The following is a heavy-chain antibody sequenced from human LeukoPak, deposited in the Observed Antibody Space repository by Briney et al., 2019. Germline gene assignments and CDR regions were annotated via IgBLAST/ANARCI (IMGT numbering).Heavy chain of an antibody. CDR2: ISHIGST. CDR1: GYSINNGYN. V-gene: IGHV4-38-2*02. D-gene: IGHD4-11*01. Sequence: PSETLSLTSSVSGYSINNGYNWGWVRPPPVKGLECIGTISHIGSTYYNPSLESRVTISSDTSKNQFSLELSSVTAADTAVYYCARTYINFNISFDPWGQGTLDTVSS. J-gene: IGHJ5*02. CDR3: ARTYINFNISFDP.